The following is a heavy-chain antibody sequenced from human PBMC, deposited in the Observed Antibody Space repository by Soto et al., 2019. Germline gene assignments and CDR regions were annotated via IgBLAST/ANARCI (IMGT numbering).Heavy chain of an antibody. CDR3: VIHNYGSRRTFLDF. V-gene: IGHV4-30-4*01. CDR2: IYYSGST. Sequence: ASEDLSLPCTVSGGFLSRGDYYWSWLRPPPGKGLKWIGDIYYSGSTYYTPSLKSPVTISVDTSKNQFSLKLSSVTAADTAVYYCVIHNYGSRRTFLDFWGQGTLVTVSS. J-gene: IGHJ4*02. CDR1: GGFLSRGDYY. D-gene: IGHD3-16*01.